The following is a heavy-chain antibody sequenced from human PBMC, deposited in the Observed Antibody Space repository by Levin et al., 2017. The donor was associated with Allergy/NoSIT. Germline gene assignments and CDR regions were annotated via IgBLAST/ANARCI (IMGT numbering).Heavy chain of an antibody. V-gene: IGHV3-11*01. CDR2: ISSSGSTI. D-gene: IGHD6-19*01. CDR3: ARLDQWLEFSMDV. Sequence: GGSLRLSCAASGFTFSDYYMSWIRQAPGKGLEWVSYISSSGSTIYYADSVKGRFTISRDNAKNSLYLQMNSLRAEDTAVYYCARLDQWLEFSMDVWGQGTTVTVSS. CDR1: GFTFSDYY. J-gene: IGHJ6*02.